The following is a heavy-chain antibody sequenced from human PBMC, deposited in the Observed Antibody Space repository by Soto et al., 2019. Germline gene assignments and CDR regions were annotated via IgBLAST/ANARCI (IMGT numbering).Heavy chain of an antibody. CDR2: ISGYNGDTNT. Sequence: QVQLVQSGAEVRKPGASVRVSCKASGYIFTNYAISWVRQAPGQGPEWMGWISGYNGDTNTHYSQKFQGRLTLTTDVSTTTAYMELRSLRSDDTAVYYCARDNDVWTGYFFYNWGQGTLVTVSS. CDR1: GYIFTNYA. D-gene: IGHD3-3*01. V-gene: IGHV1-18*01. J-gene: IGHJ4*02. CDR3: ARDNDVWTGYFFYN.